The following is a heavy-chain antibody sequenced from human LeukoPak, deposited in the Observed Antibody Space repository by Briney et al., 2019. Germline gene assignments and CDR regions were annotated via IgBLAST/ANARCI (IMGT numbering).Heavy chain of an antibody. CDR2: ISAYNGNT. J-gene: IGHJ6*03. D-gene: IGHD2-15*01. CDR3: ARAPIVVIDYYYYMDV. Sequence: ASVKVSCKASGYTFTSYGINWVRQAPGQGLEWMGWISAYNGNTNYAQKLQGRVTMTTDTSTSTAYMELRSLRSDDTAVYYCARAPIVVIDYYYYMDVWGKGTTVTVSS. CDR1: GYTFTSYG. V-gene: IGHV1-18*01.